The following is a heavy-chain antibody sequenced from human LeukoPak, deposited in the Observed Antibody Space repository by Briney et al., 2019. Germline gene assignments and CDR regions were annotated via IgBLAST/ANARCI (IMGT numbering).Heavy chain of an antibody. V-gene: IGHV3-43*01. CDR1: GFTFDDYT. Sequence: PGGSLRLSCAASGFTFDDYTMHWVRQAPGKGLEWVSLISWDGGSTYYADSVKGRFTISRDNSKNSLYLQMNSLRTEDTALYYCAKALTDTSSSWYMNYYYGMDVWGQGTTVTVSS. CDR2: ISWDGGST. J-gene: IGHJ6*02. CDR3: AKALTDTSSSWYMNYYYGMDV. D-gene: IGHD6-13*01.